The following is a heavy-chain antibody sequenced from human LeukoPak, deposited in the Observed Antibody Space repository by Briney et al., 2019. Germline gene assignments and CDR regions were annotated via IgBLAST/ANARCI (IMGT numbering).Heavy chain of an antibody. J-gene: IGHJ4*02. CDR1: GFTFETYA. Sequence: GGSLRLSCAASGFTFETYAMNWVRQAPGKGLECVSGISGGGGSTYYADSVKGRFTISRDNSKNTLFLQMSSLRAEDTALYYCAKDREYTSSYFDSWGQGALVTVSS. CDR3: AKDREYTSSYFDS. D-gene: IGHD6-19*01. CDR2: ISGGGGST. V-gene: IGHV3-23*01.